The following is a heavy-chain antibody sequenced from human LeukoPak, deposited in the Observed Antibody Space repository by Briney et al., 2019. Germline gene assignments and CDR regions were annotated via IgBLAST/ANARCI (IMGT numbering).Heavy chain of an antibody. CDR3: ARDRGGYSSSWGPGTFDY. J-gene: IGHJ4*02. D-gene: IGHD6-13*01. CDR1: GFTFSDYY. CDR2: ISSSGSTI. V-gene: IGHV3-11*04. Sequence: PGGSLRLSCAASGFTFSDYYMSWIRQAPGKGLEWGSYISSSGSTIYYADSVEGRFTISRDNAKNSLYLQMNSLRAEDTAVYYCARDRGGYSSSWGPGTFDYWGQGTLVTVSS.